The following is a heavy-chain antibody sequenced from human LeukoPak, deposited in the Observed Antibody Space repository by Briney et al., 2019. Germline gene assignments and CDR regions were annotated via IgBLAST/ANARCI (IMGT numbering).Heavy chain of an antibody. CDR2: IYSDGTT. D-gene: IGHD2-15*01. V-gene: IGHV3-66*01. Sequence: PGGSLRLSCGASGFTVSSNYMTWVRQAPGKGLEWVSVIYSDGTTIYADSVKGRFTISRDSSKNMVYLQMNTLRAEDTALYYCARDKYYSGGRWNGFFDLWGRGTLVTVSS. J-gene: IGHJ2*01. CDR3: ARDKYYSGGRWNGFFDL. CDR1: GFTVSSNY.